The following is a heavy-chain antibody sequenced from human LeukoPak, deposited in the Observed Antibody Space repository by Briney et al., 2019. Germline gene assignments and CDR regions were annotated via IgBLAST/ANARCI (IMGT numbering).Heavy chain of an antibody. J-gene: IGHJ3*01. V-gene: IGHV3-74*01. CDR3: ARDGADNSGYYFGSL. D-gene: IGHD3-22*01. CDR2: IRSDGNNT. CDR1: GFPLSTYW. Sequence: GGSLRLSCAASGFPLSTYWMHWVRQAPGKGLVWLSRIRSDGNNTNYADSVKGRFTISRDDAKHTLYLQMNSLRAADTAVYYCARDGADNSGYYFGSLWGQGTMVTVSS.